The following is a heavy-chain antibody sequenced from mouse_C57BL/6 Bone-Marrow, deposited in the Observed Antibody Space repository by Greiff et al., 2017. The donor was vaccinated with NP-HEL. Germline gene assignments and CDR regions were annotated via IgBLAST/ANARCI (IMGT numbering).Heavy chain of an antibody. Sequence: QVQLKQSGPELVKPGASVKLSCKASGYTFTSYDINWVKQRPGQGLEWIGWIYPRDGSTKYNEKFKGKATLTVDTSSSTAYMELHSLTSEDSAVYFCASRGGIAYFDYWGQGTTLTVSS. CDR3: ASRGGIAYFDY. CDR2: IYPRDGST. J-gene: IGHJ2*01. V-gene: IGHV1-85*01. CDR1: GYTFTSYD.